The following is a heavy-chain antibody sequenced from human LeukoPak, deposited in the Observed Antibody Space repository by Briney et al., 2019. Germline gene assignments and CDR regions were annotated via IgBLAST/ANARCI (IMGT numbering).Heavy chain of an antibody. J-gene: IGHJ4*02. D-gene: IGHD1-14*01. CDR3: VKDNPLDY. Sequence: GGSLRLSCGASGFTFSNYGMLWVRQAPGKGLDWVAFIRYDGNNKLYADSVKGRFTISRDNSKNTLYLHINSLRAEDTAVYYCVKDNPLDYWGQGTLDIVSS. V-gene: IGHV3-30*02. CDR1: GFTFSNYG. CDR2: IRYDGNNK.